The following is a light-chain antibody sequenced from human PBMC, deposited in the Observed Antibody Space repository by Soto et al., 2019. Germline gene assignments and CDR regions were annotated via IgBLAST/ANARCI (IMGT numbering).Light chain of an antibody. V-gene: IGKV3-11*01. J-gene: IGKJ1*01. Sequence: ENDLTKSPATXSLSPGERAPTSCRASQSVSRYFVWYKKKPGQDXRXXXYDESNRETGTPARFSGSGSGKDFNLTIISIEPADFVVYYCQQRRNWHRTFGEGTKVDI. CDR3: QQRRNWHRT. CDR2: DES. CDR1: QSVSRY.